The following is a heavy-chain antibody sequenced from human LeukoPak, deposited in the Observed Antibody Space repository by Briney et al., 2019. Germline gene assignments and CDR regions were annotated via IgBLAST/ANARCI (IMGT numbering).Heavy chain of an antibody. CDR2: IYYSGST. V-gene: IGHV4-59*01. J-gene: IGHJ4*02. CDR3: ARGGYSYGYVGY. Sequence: SETLSLTCTVSGGSISSYYWSWLRQPPGKGLEWIGYIYYSGSTNYNPSLKSRVTISVDTSKNQFSLKLSSVTAADTAVYYCARGGYSYGYVGYWGQGTLVTVSS. CDR1: GGSISSYY. D-gene: IGHD5-18*01.